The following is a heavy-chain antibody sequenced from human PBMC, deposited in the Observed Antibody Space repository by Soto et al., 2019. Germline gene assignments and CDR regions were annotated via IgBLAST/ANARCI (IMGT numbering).Heavy chain of an antibody. J-gene: IGHJ3*02. V-gene: IGHV3-15*01. D-gene: IGHD2-15*01. CDR3: TTDPDIVVVVAAPTAFDI. Sequence: PGGSLRLSCAASGFTFSNAWMSWVRQAPGKGLEWVGRIKSKTDGGTTDYAAPVKGRFTISRDDSKNTLYLQMNSLKTEDTAVYYCTTDPDIVVVVAAPTAFDIWGQGTMVTVS. CDR2: IKSKTDGGTT. CDR1: GFTFSNAW.